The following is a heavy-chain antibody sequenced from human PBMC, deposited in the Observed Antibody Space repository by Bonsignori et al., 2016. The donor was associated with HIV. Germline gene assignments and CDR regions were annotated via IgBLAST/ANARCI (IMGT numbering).Heavy chain of an antibody. V-gene: IGHV4-38-2*01. CDR2: VNHNGIT. Sequence: WIRQPPGKGLEWIGSVNHNGITYYTPSLRSRVSMSVDTSKNQFSLKLNSVTAADTAVYFCARQPPASTWFFDYWGQGTLVTVSS. CDR3: ARQPPASTWFFDY. D-gene: IGHD6-13*01. J-gene: IGHJ4*02.